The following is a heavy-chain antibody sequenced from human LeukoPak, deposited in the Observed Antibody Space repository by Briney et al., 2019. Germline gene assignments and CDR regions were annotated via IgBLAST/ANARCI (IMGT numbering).Heavy chain of an antibody. CDR2: IYSGGST. Sequence: GGSLRLSCGASGFIFSNYWMSWVRQAPGKGLEWVSVIYSGGSTYYADSVKGRFTISRDNSKNTLYLQMNSLRAEDTAVYYCVGGYSPPWEYRWGQGTLVTVSS. D-gene: IGHD3-22*01. V-gene: IGHV3-66*01. J-gene: IGHJ4*02. CDR1: GFIFSNYW. CDR3: VGGYSPPWEYR.